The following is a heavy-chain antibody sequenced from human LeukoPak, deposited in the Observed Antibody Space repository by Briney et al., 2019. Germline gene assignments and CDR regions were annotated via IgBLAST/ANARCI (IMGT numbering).Heavy chain of an antibody. Sequence: GGSLRLSCVASGFTFSNFAMSWVRQAPGKGLEWVSLIIGSSGDTFYADSVKGRFTISRDNSKNRLYLQMNSLRAEDTAVYYCAKRGSYFGGFDYWGQGTLVTVSS. CDR1: GFTFSNFA. CDR3: AKRGSYFGGFDY. V-gene: IGHV3-23*01. J-gene: IGHJ4*02. CDR2: IIGSSGDT. D-gene: IGHD3-10*01.